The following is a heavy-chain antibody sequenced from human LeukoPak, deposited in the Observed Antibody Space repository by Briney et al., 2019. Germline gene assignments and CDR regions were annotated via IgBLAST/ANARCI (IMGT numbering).Heavy chain of an antibody. CDR2: IYCSGST. CDR3: ARETIMGYSYGFDY. CDR1: GGSISSGDYY. J-gene: IGHJ4*02. Sequence: SETLSLTCTVSGGSISSGDYYWSWIRQPPGKGLEWIGYIYCSGSTYYNPSLKSRVTISVDTSKNQFSLKLSSVTAADTAVYYCARETIMGYSYGFDYWGQGTLVTVSS. D-gene: IGHD5-18*01. V-gene: IGHV4-30-4*01.